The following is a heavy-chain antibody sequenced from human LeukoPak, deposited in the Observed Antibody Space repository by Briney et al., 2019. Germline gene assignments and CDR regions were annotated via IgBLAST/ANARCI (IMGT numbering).Heavy chain of an antibody. CDR1: GGSISSYY. CDR2: IYYSGST. V-gene: IGHV4-59*01. J-gene: IGHJ4*02. CDR3: ARGSSSGYSSPIDY. D-gene: IGHD6-13*01. Sequence: PSETLSLTCTVSGGSISSYYWSWIRQPPGKGLEWIGYIYYSGSTNYNPSLKSRVTISVDTSKNQFSLKLSSVTAADTAVYYCARGSSSGYSSPIDYWGQGTLVTASS.